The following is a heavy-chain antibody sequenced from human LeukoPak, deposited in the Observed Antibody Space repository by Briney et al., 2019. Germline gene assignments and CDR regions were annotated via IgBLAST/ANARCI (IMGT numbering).Heavy chain of an antibody. CDR3: ARTDDLEWPHWYFDL. J-gene: IGHJ2*01. D-gene: IGHD3-3*01. CDR1: GGTFTSYG. Sequence: ASVKVSCKASGGTFTSYGISWVRQAPGQGLEWMGWISAYNGNTNYAQKLQGRVTMTTDTSTSTAYMELRSLRSDDTAAYYCARTDDLEWPHWYFDLWGRGTLVTVSS. V-gene: IGHV1-18*01. CDR2: ISAYNGNT.